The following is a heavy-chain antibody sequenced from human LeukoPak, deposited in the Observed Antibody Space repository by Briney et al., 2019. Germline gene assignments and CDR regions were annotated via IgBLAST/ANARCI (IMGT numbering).Heavy chain of an antibody. CDR3: ARGFRVITVAGFDY. CDR1: GFTFSSYS. CDR2: ISSSSSTI. V-gene: IGHV3-48*04. D-gene: IGHD6-19*01. J-gene: IGHJ4*02. Sequence: GGSLRLSCAASGFTFSSYSMNWVRQAPGKGLEWVSYISSSSSTIYYADSVKGRFTISRDNAKNTLYLQMDSLRAEDTAVYYCARGFRVITVAGFDYWGQGTLVTVSS.